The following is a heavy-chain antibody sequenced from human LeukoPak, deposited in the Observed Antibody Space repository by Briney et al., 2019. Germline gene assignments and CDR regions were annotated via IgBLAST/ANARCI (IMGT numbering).Heavy chain of an antibody. V-gene: IGHV3-23*01. D-gene: IGHD4-23*01. CDR1: GFTFSSYG. Sequence: PGGTLRLSCAASGFTFSSYGMSWVRQAPGKGLEWVSVISGSGGSTYYADSVKGRFTISRDNSKNTLYLQMNSLRAEDTAVYYCAKAQTVVTPELFDYWGQGTLVTVSS. CDR2: ISGSGGST. J-gene: IGHJ4*02. CDR3: AKAQTVVTPELFDY.